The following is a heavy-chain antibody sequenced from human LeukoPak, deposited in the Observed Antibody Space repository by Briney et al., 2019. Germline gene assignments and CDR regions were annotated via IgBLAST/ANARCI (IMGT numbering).Heavy chain of an antibody. V-gene: IGHV1-2*02. D-gene: IGHD1-20*01. Sequence: ASVKVSCKASGYTFTDYYMHWVRQAPGQGLERMGWINPNSGGTKYAQKFQGRVTMTRDTSISTAYMEVSRLRSDDTAVYYCAREGITGTNVNNWFDPWGQGTLVTVSS. CDR2: INPNSGGT. J-gene: IGHJ5*02. CDR3: AREGITGTNVNNWFDP. CDR1: GYTFTDYY.